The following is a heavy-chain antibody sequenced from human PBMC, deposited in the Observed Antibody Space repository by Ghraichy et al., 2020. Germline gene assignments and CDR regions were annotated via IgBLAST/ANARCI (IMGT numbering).Heavy chain of an antibody. J-gene: IGHJ4*02. CDR2: INPSGGST. D-gene: IGHD5-18*01. V-gene: IGHV1-46*03. Sequence: ASVKVSCKASGYTFTSYYMHWVRQAPGQGLEWMGIINPSGGSTSYAQKFQGRVTMTRDTSTSTVYMELSSLRSEDTAVYYCARARSAMAIGVDRPFDYWGQGTLVTVSS. CDR3: ARARSAMAIGVDRPFDY. CDR1: GYTFTSYY.